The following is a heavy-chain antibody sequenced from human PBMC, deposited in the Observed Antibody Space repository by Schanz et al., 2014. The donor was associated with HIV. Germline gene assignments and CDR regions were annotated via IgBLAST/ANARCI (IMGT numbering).Heavy chain of an antibody. J-gene: IGHJ6*02. CDR2: ISNDGRNK. CDR1: GFTFSTYG. CDR3: AKDQGYDFWSGYYNYYYMDV. D-gene: IGHD3-3*01. Sequence: QVQLVESGGGVVQPGRSLRLSCAASGFTFSTYGMHWVRQTPGKGLEWVAFISNDGRNKYYADSVKGRFTISRDNSKNTLYLQMNSLRPEDTAVYYCAKDQGYDFWSGYYNYYYMDVWGQGTTVTVSS. V-gene: IGHV3-30*18.